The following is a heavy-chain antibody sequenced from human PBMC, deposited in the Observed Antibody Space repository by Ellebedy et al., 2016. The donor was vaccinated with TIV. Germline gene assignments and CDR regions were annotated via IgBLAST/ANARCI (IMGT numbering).Heavy chain of an antibody. CDR1: GFTXXDHY. CDR3: VTIMMDPVVIPGAH. J-gene: IGHJ4*02. CDR2: IRSKSRGGTT. V-gene: IGHV3-72*01. D-gene: IGHD2-2*01. Sequence: GESLKISCAASGFTXXDHYXXWVXXXPGKVXEGLGFIRSKSRGGTTEYAASVKGRFTISRDDSKNSLYLEMNSLKSEDTAVYFCVTIMMDPVVIPGAHWGQGTLVTVSS.